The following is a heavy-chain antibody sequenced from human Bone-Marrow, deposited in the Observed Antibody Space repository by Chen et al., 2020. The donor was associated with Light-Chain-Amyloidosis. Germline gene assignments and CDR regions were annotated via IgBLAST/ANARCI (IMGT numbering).Heavy chain of an antibody. CDR1: GFTFDDYA. CDR2: ISWNSGSI. D-gene: IGHD2-2*02. V-gene: IGHV3-9*01. CDR3: AKAIVPAAIGYFDY. J-gene: IGHJ4*02. Sequence: EVQLVESGGGLVQPGRSLRLSCAASGFTFDDYAMHWVLQAPGKGLEWVSGISWNSGSIGYADSVKGRFTISRDNAKNSLYLQMNSLRAEDTALYYCAKAIVPAAIGYFDYWGQGTLVTVSS.